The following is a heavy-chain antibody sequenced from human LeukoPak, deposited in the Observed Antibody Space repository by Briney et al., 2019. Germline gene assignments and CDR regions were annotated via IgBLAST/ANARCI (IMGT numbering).Heavy chain of an antibody. CDR3: ARISRYYLFDY. V-gene: IGHV3-48*03. D-gene: IGHD3-22*01. CDR1: GFTFSSYE. J-gene: IGHJ4*02. CDR2: ISSSGSTI. Sequence: GGSLRLSCAASGFTFSSYEMNWVRQAPGKGLEWVSYISSSGSTIYYADSVKGRFTISRDNAKNSLYLQMNSLRAEDTAVYYCARISRYYLFDYWGQGTLVTVSS.